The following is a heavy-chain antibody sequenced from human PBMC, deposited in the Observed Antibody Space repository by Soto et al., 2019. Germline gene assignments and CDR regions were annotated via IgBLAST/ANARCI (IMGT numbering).Heavy chain of an antibody. CDR3: ARSGYSYGPNPLLY. J-gene: IGHJ4*02. V-gene: IGHV4-4*02. D-gene: IGHD5-18*01. CDR1: GGSISSVTW. Sequence: SETLSLTCAVSGGSISSVTWWSWVRQPPGKGLEWIGEIFHRGSTNYNPSLKSRVAISVDKSKNQFSLNLTSVTAADTAVYYCARSGYSYGPNPLLYWGQGTLVTVSS. CDR2: IFHRGST.